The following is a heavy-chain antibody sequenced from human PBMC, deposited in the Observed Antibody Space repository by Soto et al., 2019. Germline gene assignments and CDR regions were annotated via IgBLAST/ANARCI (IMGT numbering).Heavy chain of an antibody. D-gene: IGHD3-22*01. CDR1: GYTLTELS. Sequence: GASVKVSCKVSGYTLTELSMHWVRQAPGKGLEWMGGFDPEDGETIYAQKFQGRVTMTEDTSTDTAYMELSSLRSEDTAVYYCATYYYDSSGSSYDYWGQGTLVTVSS. CDR3: ATYYYDSSGSSYDY. CDR2: FDPEDGET. V-gene: IGHV1-24*01. J-gene: IGHJ4*02.